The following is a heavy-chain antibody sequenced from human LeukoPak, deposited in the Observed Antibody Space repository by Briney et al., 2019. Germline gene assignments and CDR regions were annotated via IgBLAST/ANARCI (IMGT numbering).Heavy chain of an antibody. CDR2: INSDGSST. J-gene: IGHJ4*02. CDR1: GFTFTSHW. Sequence: PGGSLRLSCEASGFTFTSHWTHWVRQAPGKGLVWVSRINSDGSSTSYADSVKGRFTISRDSAKNTLYLQMNSLRDKDTAVYYCARGSTISQNPLFDYWGQGTLVTVSS. V-gene: IGHV3-74*01. D-gene: IGHD5/OR15-5a*01. CDR3: ARGSTISQNPLFDY.